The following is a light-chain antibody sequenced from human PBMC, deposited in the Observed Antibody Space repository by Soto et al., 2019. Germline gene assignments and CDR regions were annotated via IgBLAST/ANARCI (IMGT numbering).Light chain of an antibody. Sequence: EIVLTQSPATLSLSPGERATLSCGASQSVSSHYLPWYQQKPGLAPRLLIYDASSRATGIPDWFSRSGSGTDFTLTISRLAPEDFAVYYCQQYGSAPLTFSGGTKVEIK. CDR3: QQYGSAPLT. V-gene: IGKV3D-20*01. CDR1: QSVSSHY. J-gene: IGKJ4*01. CDR2: DAS.